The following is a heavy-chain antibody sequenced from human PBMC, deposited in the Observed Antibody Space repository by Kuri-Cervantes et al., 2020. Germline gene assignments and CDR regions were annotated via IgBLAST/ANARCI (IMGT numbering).Heavy chain of an antibody. J-gene: IGHJ4*02. D-gene: IGHD4-17*01. V-gene: IGHV2-5*05. Sequence: SGPTLVNPTQTLTLTCIFSGFSHSTSGVGVGWIRQPPAKALEWLALIYWDDDKRYGPSLKSRLTITKDASKNQVVLTMTNMDPVDTATYYCTHTTAKYGDYRLDYWGQGILVTVSS. CDR2: IYWDDDK. CDR3: THTTAKYGDYRLDY. CDR1: GFSHSTSGVG.